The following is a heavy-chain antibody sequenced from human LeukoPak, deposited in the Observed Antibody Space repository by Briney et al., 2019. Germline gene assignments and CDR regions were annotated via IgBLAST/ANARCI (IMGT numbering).Heavy chain of an antibody. CDR3: ARGSVLRYFDWLPYYYYMDV. D-gene: IGHD3-9*01. CDR2: IIPIFGTA. J-gene: IGHJ6*03. Sequence: SVKVSCKASGGTFSSYAISWVRQAPGQGLEWMGGIIPIFGTANYAQKFQGRVTITADESTSTAYMELSSLRSEDTAVYYCARGSVLRYFDWLPYYYYMDVWGKGTTVTISS. CDR1: GGTFSSYA. V-gene: IGHV1-69*13.